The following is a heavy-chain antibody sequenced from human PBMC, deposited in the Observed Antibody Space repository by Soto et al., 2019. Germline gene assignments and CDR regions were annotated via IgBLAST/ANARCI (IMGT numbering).Heavy chain of an antibody. J-gene: IGHJ6*02. V-gene: IGHV1-46*01. CDR2: IHPNGSPT. CDR1: GYTFTRHY. D-gene: IGHD3-10*01. CDR3: ARVLLNSQYYYYYGMDV. Sequence: GASVKVSCKASGYTFTRHYMHWVRQAPGQGLEWMGVIHPNGSPTVYAQNFQGRLVLTTDTTTSTVYMELSMLRSDDTAVYYCARVLLNSQYYYYYGMDVWGQGTTVTVS.